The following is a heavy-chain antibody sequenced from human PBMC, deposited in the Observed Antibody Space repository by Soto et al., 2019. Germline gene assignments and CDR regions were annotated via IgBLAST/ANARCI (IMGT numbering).Heavy chain of an antibody. D-gene: IGHD1-7*01. CDR3: ARRYGTTFDY. CDR1: GGSISSYY. CDR2: IYYSGST. V-gene: IGHV4-59*01. J-gene: IGHJ4*02. Sequence: QVQLQESGPGLVKPSETLSLTCTVSGGSISSYYWSWIRQPPGKGLEWIGYIYYSGSTNYNPSLKSRVTMSVDTSKNQFSLKRSSVTAADTAVYYCARRYGTTFDYWGQGTLVTVSS.